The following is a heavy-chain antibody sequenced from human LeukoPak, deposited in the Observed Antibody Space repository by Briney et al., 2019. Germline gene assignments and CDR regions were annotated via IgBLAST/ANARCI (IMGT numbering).Heavy chain of an antibody. Sequence: ASETLSLTCSVSGGSVSSSSYYWGWVRQPPGKGLEWIGSFHYSGSTYYNPSLKSRVTISGDTSKNQFSLKLRSVTAADTAVYYCARGHRYSSGPAYDYWGQGTLVTVSS. CDR2: FHYSGST. D-gene: IGHD6-19*01. CDR1: GGSVSSSSYY. CDR3: ARGHRYSSGPAYDY. J-gene: IGHJ4*02. V-gene: IGHV4-39*01.